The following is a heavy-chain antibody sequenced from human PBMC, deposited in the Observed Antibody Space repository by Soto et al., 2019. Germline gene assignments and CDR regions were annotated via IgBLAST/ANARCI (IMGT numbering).Heavy chain of an antibody. Sequence: EVQLVESGGGLVQPGGSLRLSCVVSGFTFSTYGMTWVRQAPGKGLEWVSYISSGASSIFYADSVKGRFTISRDDAKNSLYLQMNSQRDEDTAVYYCARVGAVEYWGQGTLVTVSS. D-gene: IGHD3-16*01. CDR1: GFTFSTYG. J-gene: IGHJ4*02. CDR3: ARVGAVEY. V-gene: IGHV3-48*02. CDR2: ISSGASSI.